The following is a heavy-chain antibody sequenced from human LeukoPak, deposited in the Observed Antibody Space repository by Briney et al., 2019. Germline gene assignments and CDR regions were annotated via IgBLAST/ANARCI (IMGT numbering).Heavy chain of an antibody. CDR3: TTDPGYDSSGYADY. Sequence: GGSLTLSCPASGFIFSGSAMHWVSQASGKGLEWVGCISSKANNYATAYAASVKGRFTISRDDSKNTLYLKMNSLKTEDTAVYYCTTDPGYDSSGYADYWGQGTLVTVSS. D-gene: IGHD3-22*01. CDR1: GFIFSGSA. CDR2: ISSKANNYAT. V-gene: IGHV3-73*01. J-gene: IGHJ4*02.